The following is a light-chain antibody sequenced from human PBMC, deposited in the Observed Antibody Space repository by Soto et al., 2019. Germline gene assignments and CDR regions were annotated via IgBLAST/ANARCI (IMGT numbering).Light chain of an antibody. CDR1: QDISGR. V-gene: IGKV1-6*01. J-gene: IGKJ4*01. CDR3: LQDYTYPRT. Sequence: IQMTQSPSSLSASVGDRVTVTWRASQDISGRLAWFQQTPGKAPELLIYAASILQSGVPSRFSGSGSGTDFTLTITILQPEDFAIYCCLQDYTYPRTFGGGTKVDIK. CDR2: AAS.